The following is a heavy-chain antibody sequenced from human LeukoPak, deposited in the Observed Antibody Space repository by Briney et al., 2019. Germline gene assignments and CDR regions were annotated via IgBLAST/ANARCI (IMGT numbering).Heavy chain of an antibody. V-gene: IGHV3-21*01. CDR3: ARASGGSPVY. CDR1: GFTFTSYW. CDR2: ISSSSSYI. J-gene: IGHJ4*02. Sequence: GGSLRLSCAASGFTFTSYWMHWVRQAPGKGLEWVSSISSSSSYIYYADSVKGRFTISRDNAKNSLYLQMNSLRAEDTAVYYCARASGGSPVYWGQGTLVTVSS. D-gene: IGHD2-15*01.